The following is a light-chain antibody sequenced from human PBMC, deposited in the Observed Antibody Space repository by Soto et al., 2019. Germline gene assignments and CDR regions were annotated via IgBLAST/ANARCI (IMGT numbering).Light chain of an antibody. J-gene: IGKJ5*01. CDR1: QGITYW. Sequence: DIQMTQSPSSVSASLGDRVTITCRASQGITYWLAWYQQRPGRAPKCLIYAASILESVVPSRFSGSGSGTNFTLTISDLQPEDFATYFCQQANSFPLTFGQGTRLEIK. CDR3: QQANSFPLT. CDR2: AAS. V-gene: IGKV1-12*01.